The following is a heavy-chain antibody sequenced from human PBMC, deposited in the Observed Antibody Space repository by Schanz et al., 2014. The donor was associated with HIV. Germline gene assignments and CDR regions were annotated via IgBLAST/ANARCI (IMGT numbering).Heavy chain of an antibody. Sequence: QVHLQQWGAGLLKPSQTLSLTCTVSGDSITSSISSGGYYWSWIRQHPGKGLEWIGYIYYSGSTYYTPSLKSRVTISLGTSKNQFSLKLSSVTAADTAVYYCARARRLAVAGTYFDYWGQGTLVTVSS. CDR2: IYYSGST. V-gene: IGHV4-31*03. CDR1: GDSITSSISSGGYY. CDR3: ARARRLAVAGTYFDY. D-gene: IGHD6-19*01. J-gene: IGHJ4*02.